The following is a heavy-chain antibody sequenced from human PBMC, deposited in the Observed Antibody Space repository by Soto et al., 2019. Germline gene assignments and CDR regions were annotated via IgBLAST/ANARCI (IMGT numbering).Heavy chain of an antibody. Sequence: AASVKVSCKASGYTFTGYYSHWVRQAPGQGLEWMGWTSPSSLATNYAQRFQGRVTMSRERATSTVYMELSRLRSEDTAVYYCAREHADRATRFLDYWGQVTVLTVCS. V-gene: IGHV1-2*02. D-gene: IGHD5-18*01. CDR3: AREHADRATRFLDY. CDR1: GYTFTGYY. J-gene: IGHJ4*02. CDR2: TSPSSLAT.